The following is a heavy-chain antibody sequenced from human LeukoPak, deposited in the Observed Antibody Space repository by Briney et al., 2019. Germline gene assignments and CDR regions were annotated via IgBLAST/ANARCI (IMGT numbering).Heavy chain of an antibody. V-gene: IGHV3-23*01. D-gene: IGHD3-16*01. J-gene: IGHJ4*02. Sequence: GGSLRLSCAASGFTFSNFGMSWVRQAPGNGLEWVSAISPGGGTYYADTVKGRFTISRDNSKNTLYLQMSSLRAEDTALYYCAKRSSLNYFDSWGQGTLVTVSS. CDR2: ISPGGGT. CDR1: GFTFSNFG. CDR3: AKRSSLNYFDS.